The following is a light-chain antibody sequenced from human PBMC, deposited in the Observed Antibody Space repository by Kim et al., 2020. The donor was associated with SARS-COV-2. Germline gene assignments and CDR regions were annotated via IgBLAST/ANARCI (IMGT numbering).Light chain of an antibody. CDR3: QAWESSTAV. J-gene: IGLJ3*02. Sequence: SVSPGQTASITCSGDKVGDKYACWYQQKPGQSPVLVIYQDSKRTSGIPERFSGSNSGNTATLTISGTQAMDEADYYCQAWESSTAVFGGGTQLTVL. CDR2: QDS. CDR1: KVGDKY. V-gene: IGLV3-1*01.